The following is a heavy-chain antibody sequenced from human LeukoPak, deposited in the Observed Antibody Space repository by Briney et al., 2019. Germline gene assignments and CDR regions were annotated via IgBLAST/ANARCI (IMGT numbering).Heavy chain of an antibody. CDR2: INPNSGGT. J-gene: IGHJ4*02. D-gene: IGHD3-22*01. CDR3: ARGHRNYYDSSGYPETPFDY. CDR1: VYTLTGYY. Sequence: ASVKVSCKASVYTLTGYYMHWVRQAPGQGLEWMGWINPNSGGTNYAQKFQGRVTMTRDTSISTAYMELSRLSSDDTAVYYCARGHRNYYDSSGYPETPFDYWGQGTLVTVSS. V-gene: IGHV1-2*02.